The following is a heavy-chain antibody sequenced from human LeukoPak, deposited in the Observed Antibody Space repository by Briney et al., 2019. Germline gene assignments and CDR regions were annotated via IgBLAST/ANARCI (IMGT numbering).Heavy chain of an antibody. D-gene: IGHD4-11*01. Sequence: SETLSLTCSVSGGSFSNGGYYWSWLRQHPGKGLEWIGYVYDSGSTYYNPSIKSRVTTSVYTSKNQFSLKLSSVAAAGPVFYFCGRVGGRTVTTFYWFNPWGQGTLVTVSS. V-gene: IGHV4-31*03. CDR3: GRVGGRTVTTFYWFNP. J-gene: IGHJ5*02. CDR2: VYDSGST. CDR1: GGSFSNGGYY.